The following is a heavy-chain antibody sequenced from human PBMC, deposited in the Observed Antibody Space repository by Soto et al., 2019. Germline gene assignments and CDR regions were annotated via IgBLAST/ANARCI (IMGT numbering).Heavy chain of an antibody. V-gene: IGHV3-43*01. CDR3: AKDATVRKNDYYYYYGMDV. CDR1: GFTFDDYT. D-gene: IGHD3-3*01. CDR2: IGWDGGST. J-gene: IGHJ6*02. Sequence: GGSLRLSCAASGFTFDDYTMHWVRQAPGKGLEWVSLIGWDGGSTYYADSVKGRFTISRDNSKNSLYLQMNSLRTEDTALYYCAKDATVRKNDYYYYYGMDVWGQGTTVTVSS.